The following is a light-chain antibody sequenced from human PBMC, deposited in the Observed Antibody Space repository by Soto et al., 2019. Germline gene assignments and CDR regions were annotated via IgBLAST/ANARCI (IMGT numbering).Light chain of an antibody. CDR3: QQHSNWHPKS. CDR1: QSVSSY. Sequence: EIVLTQSPATLSLSPGERATLSCRASQSVSSYLDWYQQKPGQAPRLLIYDASNRATGIPARFSGSGSGTDFTLTISSLESEDFPVYDCQQHSNWHPKSFGQGTRREIK. J-gene: IGKJ5*01. V-gene: IGKV3-11*01. CDR2: DAS.